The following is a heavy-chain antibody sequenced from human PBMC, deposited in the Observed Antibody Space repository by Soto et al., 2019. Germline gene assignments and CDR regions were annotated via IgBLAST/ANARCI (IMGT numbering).Heavy chain of an antibody. V-gene: IGHV4-59*01. CDR1: GGSISSYY. J-gene: IGHJ6*01. CDR2: IYYSGST. D-gene: IGHD3-3*01. Sequence: SETLSLTCTVSGGSISSYYWSWIRQPPGKGLEWIGYIYYSGSTNYNPSPKSRVTISVDTSKNQFSLKLSSVTAADTAVYYCARHGEPYDFWSGYGYYYYGMDVWGQGTTVTVSS. CDR3: ARHGEPYDFWSGYGYYYYGMDV.